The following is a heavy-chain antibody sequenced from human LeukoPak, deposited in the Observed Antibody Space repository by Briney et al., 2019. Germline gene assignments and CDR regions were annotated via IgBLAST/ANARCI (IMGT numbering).Heavy chain of an antibody. Sequence: GESLRLSCAASGFTFSSYGMHWVRQAPGKGLEWVAVISYDGSNKYYADSVKGRFTISRDNSKNTLYLQMNSPRAEDTAVYYCARAPGIAVPDIWGQGTMVTVSS. V-gene: IGHV3-30*03. D-gene: IGHD6-19*01. CDR3: ARAPGIAVPDI. J-gene: IGHJ3*02. CDR1: GFTFSSYG. CDR2: ISYDGSNK.